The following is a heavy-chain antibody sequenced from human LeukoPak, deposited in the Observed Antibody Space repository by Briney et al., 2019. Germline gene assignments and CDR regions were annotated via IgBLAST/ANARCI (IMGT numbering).Heavy chain of an antibody. CDR3: ARLSTVTTLAGSYYYYYMDV. Sequence: GESLKISCKGSGYSFTSYWIGWVRQMPGKGLEWMGIIYPGDSDTRYSSSFQGQVTISADKSISTAYLQWSSLKASDTAMYYCARLSTVTTLAGSYYYYYMDVWGKGTTVTISS. CDR2: IYPGDSDT. D-gene: IGHD4-17*01. J-gene: IGHJ6*03. V-gene: IGHV5-51*01. CDR1: GYSFTSYW.